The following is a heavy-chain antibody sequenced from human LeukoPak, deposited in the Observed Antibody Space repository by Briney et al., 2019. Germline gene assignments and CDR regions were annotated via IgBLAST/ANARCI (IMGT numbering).Heavy chain of an antibody. J-gene: IGHJ4*02. D-gene: IGHD7-27*01. Sequence: GESLKISCKGSGYGFSSYWIGWVRQMPGKGLEWMGIIYPGDSETRYRPTFQGQVTLSADKSISTAYLQWSSLRASDTAMYYCARHDQLGEQALSVIYWGQGTPVTVSS. CDR3: ARHDQLGEQALSVIY. V-gene: IGHV5-51*01. CDR1: GYGFSSYW. CDR2: IYPGDSET.